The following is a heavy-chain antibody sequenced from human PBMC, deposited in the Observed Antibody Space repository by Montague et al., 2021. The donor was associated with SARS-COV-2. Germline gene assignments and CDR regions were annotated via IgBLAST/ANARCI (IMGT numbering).Heavy chain of an antibody. CDR2: IYASGNT. CDR3: ARGKERIFTYDYDSSGYASDY. V-gene: IGHV4-4*07. CDR1: GGSISNYY. D-gene: IGHD3-22*01. J-gene: IGHJ4*02. Sequence: SETLSLTCTVSGGSISNYYWSWIRQPAGKGLEWIGRIYASGNTNYNPSLQSRVTMSVDTSKNQFSLKPSYVIAADTAVHYYARGKERIFTYDYDSSGYASDYWGQGTLVTVSS.